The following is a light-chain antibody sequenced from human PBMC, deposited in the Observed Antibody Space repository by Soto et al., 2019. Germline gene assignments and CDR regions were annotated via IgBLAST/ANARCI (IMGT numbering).Light chain of an antibody. CDR1: QGMGNY. CDR2: DAS. CDR3: QQYQNLWT. Sequence: DIHMTQSPSSLSASVGDRVTITCRASQGMGNYLAWYQQKPGKVPKLLIYDASSLEPGVPSRFSGSGSGTEFTLTINSLQSEDFAVYYCQQYQNLWTFGQGTKVDIK. V-gene: IGKV1-27*01. J-gene: IGKJ1*01.